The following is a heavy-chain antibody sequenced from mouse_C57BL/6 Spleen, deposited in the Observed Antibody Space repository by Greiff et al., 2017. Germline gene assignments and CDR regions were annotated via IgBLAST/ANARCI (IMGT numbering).Heavy chain of an antibody. CDR3: ARDDYYGSSLDY. Sequence: EVQVVESGPGLVKPSQSLSLTCSVTGYSITSGYYWNWIRQFPGNKLEWMGYISYDGSNNYNPSLKNRISITRDTSKTQFFLKLNSVTTEDTATYYCARDDYYGSSLDYWGQGTTLTVSS. V-gene: IGHV3-6*01. CDR2: ISYDGSN. D-gene: IGHD1-1*01. CDR1: GYSITSGYY. J-gene: IGHJ2*01.